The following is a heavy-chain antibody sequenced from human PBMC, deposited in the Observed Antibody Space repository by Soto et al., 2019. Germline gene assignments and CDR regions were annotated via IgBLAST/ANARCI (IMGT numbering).Heavy chain of an antibody. D-gene: IGHD6-6*01. CDR2: IDPSDSYT. CDR1: GYSFTSYW. CDR3: ARPGGSSSAEDYYYYYGMDV. Sequence: LGESLKISCKGSGYSFTSYWISWVRQMPGKGLEWMGRIDPSDSYTNYSPSFQGHVTISADKSISTAYLQWSSLKASDTAMYYCARPGGSSSAEDYYYYYGMDVWGQGTTVTVSS. J-gene: IGHJ6*02. V-gene: IGHV5-10-1*01.